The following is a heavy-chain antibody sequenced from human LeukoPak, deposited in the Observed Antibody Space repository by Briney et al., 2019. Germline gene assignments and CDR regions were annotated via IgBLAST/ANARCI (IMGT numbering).Heavy chain of an antibody. V-gene: IGHV3-33*01. CDR3: ARGGVDYYYYYMDV. Sequence: GGSLRLSCAASGFTFSSYGVHWVRQAPGKGLEWVAVIWYDGSNKYYADSVKGRFTVSRDNSKNTLYLQMNSLRAEDTAVYYCARGGVDYYYYYMDVWGKGTTVTVSS. CDR2: IWYDGSNK. CDR1: GFTFSSYG. J-gene: IGHJ6*03.